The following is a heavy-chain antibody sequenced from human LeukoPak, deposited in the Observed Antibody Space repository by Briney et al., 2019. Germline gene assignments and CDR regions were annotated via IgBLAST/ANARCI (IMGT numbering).Heavy chain of an antibody. Sequence: PGGSLRLSCAASGFTFSNFGMHWVRQAPGKGLEWVAFIRYDGNNKYFADSVQGRVTLSRDNSKNTLYLQMNSLRAEDTAVYYCAKDRDVRGWAFDIWGQGTMVTVSS. CDR1: GFTFSNFG. D-gene: IGHD3-10*02. CDR2: IRYDGNNK. J-gene: IGHJ3*02. CDR3: AKDRDVRGWAFDI. V-gene: IGHV3-30*02.